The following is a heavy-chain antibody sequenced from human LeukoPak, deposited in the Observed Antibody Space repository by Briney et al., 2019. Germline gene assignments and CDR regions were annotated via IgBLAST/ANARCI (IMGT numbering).Heavy chain of an antibody. D-gene: IGHD4-17*01. CDR1: GFTFSSYS. Sequence: GGSLRLSCAASGFTFSSYSMNWVRQAPGKGLEWVSSIYSSSSYKYYADSVKGRFTISRDNAKNSLYLQMNSLRAEDTAVYYCARDYGDYASFDAFDIWGQGTMVTVSS. CDR2: IYSSSSYK. CDR3: ARDYGDYASFDAFDI. V-gene: IGHV3-21*01. J-gene: IGHJ3*02.